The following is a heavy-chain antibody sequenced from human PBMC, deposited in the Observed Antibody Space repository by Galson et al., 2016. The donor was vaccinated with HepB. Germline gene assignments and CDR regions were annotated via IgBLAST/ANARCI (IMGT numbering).Heavy chain of an antibody. D-gene: IGHD3-10*01. CDR2: ISHDGTNK. Sequence: SLRLSCAASEFTFNKYAIHWVRQAPGRGLDWVAVISHDGTNKYYADSVKGRFTVSRDNSKNTLYLQMNSLRPEDTAVYYCARVRDGDYDYFYGMDVWGQGTTVTVSS. V-gene: IGHV3-30-3*01. J-gene: IGHJ6*02. CDR3: ARVRDGDYDYFYGMDV. CDR1: EFTFNKYA.